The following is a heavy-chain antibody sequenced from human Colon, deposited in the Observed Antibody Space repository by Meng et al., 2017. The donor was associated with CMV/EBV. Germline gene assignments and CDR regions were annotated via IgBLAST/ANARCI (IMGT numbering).Heavy chain of an antibody. J-gene: IGHJ4*02. CDR1: GFTFSSYS. CDR2: ISSSSSYI. CDR3: ARGYSRDIPLSYYFDL. V-gene: IGHV3-21*01. Sequence: GESLKISCAASGFTFSSYSMNWVRQAPGKGLEWVSSISSSSSYIYYADSVKGRFTISRDNAKNTVFLQMDNLRVEDTAVYYCARGYSRDIPLSYYFDLWGQGTLVTVSS. D-gene: IGHD3-10*01.